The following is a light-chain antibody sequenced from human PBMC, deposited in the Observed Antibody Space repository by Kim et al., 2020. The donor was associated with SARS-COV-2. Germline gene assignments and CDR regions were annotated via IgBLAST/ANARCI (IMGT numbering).Light chain of an antibody. Sequence: VALGQTVRITCQGDSLRSYYATWYQQTPGQAPILVSYGKNNRPSGIPDRFSGSSSGNTASLTITGTQAGDEADYYCNSRDSNDNVVFGGGTKLTVL. CDR2: GKN. J-gene: IGLJ2*01. CDR3: NSRDSNDNVV. CDR1: SLRSYY. V-gene: IGLV3-19*01.